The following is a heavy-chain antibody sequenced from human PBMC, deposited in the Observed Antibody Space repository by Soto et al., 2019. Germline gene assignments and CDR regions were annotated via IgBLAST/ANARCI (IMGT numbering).Heavy chain of an antibody. CDR3: ARDTYSSSWAPYYYYGMDV. CDR1: GYTFTSYH. CDR2: INPSGGST. D-gene: IGHD6-13*01. V-gene: IGHV1-46*01. J-gene: IGHJ6*02. Sequence: QVQLVQSGAEVKKPGASVKVSCKASGYTFTSYHMHWVRQAPGQGLEWMGIINPSGGSTSYAQKFQGRVTMTRDTSTSTVYMELSSLRSEDTAVYYCARDTYSSSWAPYYYYGMDVWGQGTTVTVSS.